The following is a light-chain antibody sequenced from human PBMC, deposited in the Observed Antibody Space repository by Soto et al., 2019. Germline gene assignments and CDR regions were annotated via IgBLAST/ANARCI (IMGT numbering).Light chain of an antibody. CDR2: DVT. V-gene: IGLV2-11*01. Sequence: QSALTQPRSVSGSPGQSVTISCTGTSSDVGRYNYVSWYQQHPGKAPKLIIYDVTKRPSGVPDRFSGSKSGNTASLTISGLQAEDEVDYYCCSYAGGYIFVFGNGTKGTVL. CDR1: SSDVGRYNY. J-gene: IGLJ1*01. CDR3: CSYAGGYIFV.